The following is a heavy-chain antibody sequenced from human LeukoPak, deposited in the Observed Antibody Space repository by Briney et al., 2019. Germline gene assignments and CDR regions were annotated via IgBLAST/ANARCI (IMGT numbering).Heavy chain of an antibody. CDR1: GFTFSNYV. V-gene: IGHV3-30*07. CDR3: AKDYRPGDY. D-gene: IGHD6-6*01. Sequence: GRSLRLSCVASGFTFSNYVLHWVRQAPGKGLEWVAVISYDGSKNYYAASVKGRFTISRDNSKNTLYLQMNSLRAEDTAVYYCAKDYRPGDYWGQGTLVTVSS. J-gene: IGHJ4*02. CDR2: ISYDGSKN.